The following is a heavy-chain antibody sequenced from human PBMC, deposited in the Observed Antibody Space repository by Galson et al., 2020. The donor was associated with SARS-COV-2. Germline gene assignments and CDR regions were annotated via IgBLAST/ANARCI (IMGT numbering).Heavy chain of an antibody. V-gene: IGHV3-7*01. CDR2: IKKDGSEK. CDR3: ARGEVIKLWQPGGDY. D-gene: IGHD5-18*01. Sequence: GGSLRLSCAASGFTFSSYWMSWVRQAPGKGLEWVANIKKDGSEKYYVDSLKGRSTISRDNAKNSLYLQMNSLRAEDTAVYYCARGEVIKLWQPGGDYWGQGTLVTVSS. J-gene: IGHJ4*02. CDR1: GFTFSSYW.